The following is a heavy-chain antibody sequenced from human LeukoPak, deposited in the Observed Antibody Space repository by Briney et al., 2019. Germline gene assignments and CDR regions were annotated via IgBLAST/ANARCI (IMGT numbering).Heavy chain of an antibody. J-gene: IGHJ4*02. V-gene: IGHV4-34*01. CDR2: INHSGST. D-gene: IGHD2-2*01. Sequence: SETLSLTCAVYGGSFSGYYWSWIRQPPGKGLEWIGEINHSGSTNYNPSLKSRVTISVDTSKNQFSLKLSSVTAADTAVYYCARGGDCSSTSCPSDYWGQRTLVTVSS. CDR1: GGSFSGYY. CDR3: ARGGDCSSTSCPSDY.